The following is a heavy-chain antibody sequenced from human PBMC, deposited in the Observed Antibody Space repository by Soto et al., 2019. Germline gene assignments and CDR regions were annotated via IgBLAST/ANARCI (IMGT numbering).Heavy chain of an antibody. CDR1: GFTLSYW. CDR2: IKEEGSEI. D-gene: IGHD2-21*01. CDR3: ASPRAVISGWDR. V-gene: IGHV3-7*01. J-gene: IGHJ5*02. Sequence: GSLRLSCTPSGFTLSYWMSWVRQAPGKGLEWVANIKEEGSEIQYVDSVKGRFTISRDTAKNSLYLEMNRLRVEDTAVYYCASPRAVISGWDRWGQGTLVPVSS.